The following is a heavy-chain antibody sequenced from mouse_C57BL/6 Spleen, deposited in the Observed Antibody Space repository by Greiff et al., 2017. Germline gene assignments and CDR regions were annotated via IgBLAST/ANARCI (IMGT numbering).Heavy chain of an antibody. CDR2: INPSSGYT. D-gene: IGHD2-4*01. CDR1: GYTFTSYW. Sequence: QVQLQQSGAELAKPGASVKLSCKASGYTFTSYWMHWVKQRPGQGLEWIGYINPSSGYTKYNQKFKDKAPLPADKSSSTAYMQLSSLTYEESAVYYCAREWDYDYEVYAMDYWGKGTSVTVSS. J-gene: IGHJ4*01. V-gene: IGHV1-7*01. CDR3: AREWDYDYEVYAMDY.